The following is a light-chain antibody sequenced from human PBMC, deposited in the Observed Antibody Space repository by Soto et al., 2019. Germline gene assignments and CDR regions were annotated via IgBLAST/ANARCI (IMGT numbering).Light chain of an antibody. CDR1: QGISNS. CDR2: AAS. Sequence: DIQLTQSPSFLSASEGDRLTITCRASQGISNSLAWYQQRPGKAPKLLIYAASTLQSGVPSRFSGSRSGTEFTLTISGLQPEDFATYFCQQLKTHPFTFGQVTRLAVK. J-gene: IGKJ5*01. CDR3: QQLKTHPFT. V-gene: IGKV1-9*01.